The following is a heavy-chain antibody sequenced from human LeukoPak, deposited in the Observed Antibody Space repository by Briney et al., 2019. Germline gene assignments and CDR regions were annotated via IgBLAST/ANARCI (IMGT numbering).Heavy chain of an antibody. CDR2: LNPNSGNT. D-gene: IGHD5-12*01. V-gene: IGHV1-8*01. CDR3: ARGGQYSGYGTTFEY. CDR1: GYTFTSYD. Sequence: ASVKVSCKASGYTFTSYDINWVRQATAQGLEWMGWLNPNSGNTDYAQKFQGRVTMTMNTSISTAYMELSSLRSEDTAVYYCARGGQYSGYGTTFEYWGQGTLVTVSS. J-gene: IGHJ4*02.